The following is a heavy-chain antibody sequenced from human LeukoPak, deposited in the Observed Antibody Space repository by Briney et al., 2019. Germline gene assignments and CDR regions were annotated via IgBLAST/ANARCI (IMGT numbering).Heavy chain of an antibody. CDR3: ASAAAAGSPFDY. Sequence: GGSLRLSCAASGFTFSSYSMNWVRQAPGKGLEWVSSISSSSYIYYADSVKGRFTISRDNAKNSLYLQMNSLRAEDTAVYYCASAAAAGSPFDYWGQGTLVTVSS. CDR2: ISSSSYI. J-gene: IGHJ4*02. D-gene: IGHD6-13*01. CDR1: GFTFSSYS. V-gene: IGHV3-21*01.